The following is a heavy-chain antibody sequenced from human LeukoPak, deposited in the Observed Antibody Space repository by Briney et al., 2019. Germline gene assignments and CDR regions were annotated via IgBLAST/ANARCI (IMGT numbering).Heavy chain of an antibody. D-gene: IGHD6-13*01. J-gene: IGHJ4*02. CDR2: IYYSGST. CDR3: ARQQQQLVRPYYFDY. V-gene: IGHV4-39*01. CDR1: GGSISSSSYY. Sequence: PSETLSLTCTVSGGSISSSSYYWGWIRQPPGKGLEWIGSIYYSGSTYYNPSLKSRVTISVDTSKNQFSLKLSSVTAADTAVYYCARQQQQLVRPYYFDYWGQGTLVTVSS.